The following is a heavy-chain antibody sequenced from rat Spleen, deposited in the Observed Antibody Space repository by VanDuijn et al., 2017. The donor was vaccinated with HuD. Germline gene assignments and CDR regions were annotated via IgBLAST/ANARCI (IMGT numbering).Heavy chain of an antibody. V-gene: IGHV5-20*01. J-gene: IGHJ2*01. D-gene: IGHD5-1*01. CDR2: ISYDGSST. CDR1: GFTFSNYD. CDR3: TTREFDY. Sequence: EVQLVESGGGLVQPGRSMKLSCAASGFTFSNYDMAWVRQAPTKGLEWVASISYDGSSTYYRDSVKGRFTISRDNAKSTLYLQMDSLRSEDTATYYCTTREFDYWGQGVMVTVSS.